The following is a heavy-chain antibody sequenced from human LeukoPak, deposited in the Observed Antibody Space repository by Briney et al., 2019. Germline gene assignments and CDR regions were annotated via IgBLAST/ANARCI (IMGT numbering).Heavy chain of an antibody. D-gene: IGHD3-3*01. CDR2: ISYDGSNK. CDR1: GFTFSSFG. J-gene: IGHJ4*02. CDR3: GPLNVLRFLEWLY. V-gene: IGHV3-30*03. Sequence: GGSLRLSCAASGFTFSSFGMHWVRQAPGKGLEWVAVISYDGSNKYYADSVKGRFTISRDNSKNTLYLQMNSLRAEDTAVYYCGPLNVLRFLEWLYCGQGTLVTVSS.